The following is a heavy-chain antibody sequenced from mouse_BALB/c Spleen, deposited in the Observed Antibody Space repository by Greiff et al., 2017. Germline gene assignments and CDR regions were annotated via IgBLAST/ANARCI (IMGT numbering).Heavy chain of an antibody. J-gene: IGHJ3*01. CDR2: ISYSGST. D-gene: IGHD2-3*01. CDR1: GDSITSGY. CDR3: ARSPYDGYYSWFAY. V-gene: IGHV3-8*02. Sequence: EVQLQQSGPSLVKPSQTLSLTCSVTGDSITSGYWNWIRKFPGNKLEYMGYISYSGSTYYNPSLKSRISITRDTSKNQYYLQLNSVTTEDTATYYCARSPYDGYYSWFAYWGQGTLVTVSA.